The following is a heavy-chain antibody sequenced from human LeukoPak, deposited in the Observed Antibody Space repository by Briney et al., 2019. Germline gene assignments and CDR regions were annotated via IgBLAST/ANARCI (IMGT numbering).Heavy chain of an antibody. J-gene: IGHJ5*02. CDR1: GGSISSSSYY. Sequence: PSETLSLTCTVSGGSISSSSYYWGWIRQPLGKGLEWIGSIYYSGSTYYNPSLKSRVTISVDTSKNQFSLKLSSVTAADTAVYYCARHQNTNWFDPWGQGTLVTVSS. CDR2: IYYSGST. V-gene: IGHV4-39*01. CDR3: ARHQNTNWFDP.